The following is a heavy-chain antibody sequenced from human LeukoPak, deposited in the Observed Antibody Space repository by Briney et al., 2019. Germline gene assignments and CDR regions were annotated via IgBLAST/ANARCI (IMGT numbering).Heavy chain of an antibody. J-gene: IGHJ6*02. D-gene: IGHD6-13*01. Sequence: ASVKVSCKASGYTFTSYGINWVRQATGQGLEWMGWMNPNSGNTGYAQKFQGRVTMTRNTSISTAYMELSSLRSEDTAVYYCARGSSRRHYYYYGMDVWGQGTTVTVSS. CDR3: ARGSSRRHYYYYGMDV. CDR1: GYTFTSYG. V-gene: IGHV1-8*02. CDR2: MNPNSGNT.